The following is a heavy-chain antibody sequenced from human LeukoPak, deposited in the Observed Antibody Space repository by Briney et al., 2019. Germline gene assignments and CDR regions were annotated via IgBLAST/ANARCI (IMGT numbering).Heavy chain of an antibody. Sequence: GWSLRLSCAASGFTFSSYSMRWVRQAPGKGLEWVSAITGSGGSTYYADSVKGRFTISRDNSKNTLYLQMNSLRAEDTAVYYCAKMRLEMATISLIDYWGQGTLVTVSS. CDR3: AKMRLEMATISLIDY. V-gene: IGHV3-23*01. CDR2: ITGSGGST. J-gene: IGHJ4*02. CDR1: GFTFSSYS. D-gene: IGHD5-24*01.